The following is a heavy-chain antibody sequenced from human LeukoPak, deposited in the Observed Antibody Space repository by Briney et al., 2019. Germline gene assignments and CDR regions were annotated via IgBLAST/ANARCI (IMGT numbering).Heavy chain of an antibody. V-gene: IGHV1-2*02. CDR1: GYTFTSYG. J-gene: IGHJ4*02. Sequence: GASVKVSCKASGYTFTSYGISWVRQAPGQGLEWMGWINPNSGGTNYAQKFQGRVTMTRDTSISTAYMELSRLRSDDTAVYYCARDCLRRDGCLFDYWGQGTLVTVSS. CDR2: INPNSGGT. CDR3: ARDCLRRDGCLFDY. D-gene: IGHD5-24*01.